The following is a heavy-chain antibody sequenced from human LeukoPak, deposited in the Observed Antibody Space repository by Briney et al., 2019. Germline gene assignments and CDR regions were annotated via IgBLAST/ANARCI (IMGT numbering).Heavy chain of an antibody. CDR3: ARGRLKRYNWNACDAFDI. CDR1: GGSXXXXX. D-gene: IGHD1-20*01. CDR2: XXHSRTS. J-gene: IGHJ3*02. Sequence: GGSXXXXXXSXIXXXXGXXXXWXGEXXHSRTSNYNPPLTSRLTISLATSNNQFSLKLSSVTAADTAVYYCARGRLKRYNWNACDAFDIWGQGTMVTVSS. V-gene: IGHV4-34*01.